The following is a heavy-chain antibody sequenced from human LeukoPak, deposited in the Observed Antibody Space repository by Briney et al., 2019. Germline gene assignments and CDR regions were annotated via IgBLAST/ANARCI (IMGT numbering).Heavy chain of an antibody. CDR2: ISSSSSYI. D-gene: IGHD6-19*01. CDR3: ARDRSGWLPFDY. CDR1: GFTFSSYS. V-gene: IGHV3-21*01. J-gene: IGHJ4*02. Sequence: GGSLRLSCAASGFTFSSYSMNWVRHAPGKGLEWVSSISSSSSYIYYADSVKGRFTISRDNAKNSLYLQMNSLRAEDTAVYYCARDRSGWLPFDYWGQGTLVTVSS.